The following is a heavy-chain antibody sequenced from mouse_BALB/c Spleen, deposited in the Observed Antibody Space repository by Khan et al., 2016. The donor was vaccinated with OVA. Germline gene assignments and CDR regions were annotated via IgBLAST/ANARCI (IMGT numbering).Heavy chain of an antibody. V-gene: IGHV2-6-4*01. D-gene: IGHD2-12*01. J-gene: IGHJ4*01. CDR3: ARDYYSYDSYYAMDY. Sequence: QVQLQQSGPGLVAPSQSLSITCTVSGFSLSRYNIHWVRQPPGKGLEWLGLIWGGGGTDYYSTLKSRLSIIKDNSNSQVFLKMNSLQTDDSAMYYCARDYYSYDSYYAMDYWGQGTSVTVAS. CDR1: GFSLSRYN. CDR2: IWGGGGT.